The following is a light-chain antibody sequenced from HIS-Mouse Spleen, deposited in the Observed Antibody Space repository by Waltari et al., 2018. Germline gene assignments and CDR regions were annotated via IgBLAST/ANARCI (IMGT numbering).Light chain of an antibody. CDR1: QGISSY. J-gene: IGKJ1*01. V-gene: IGKV1-9*01. CDR3: QQLKSYPPT. Sequence: DIQLTQSPSFLSASVGDRATITCRASQGISSYFAWYQQKPGKAPKLLIYAASTLQSGVPSRCGGSVSETEFSLTISSLQPEDFATYCCQQLKSYPPTFGEGTKVEIK. CDR2: AAS.